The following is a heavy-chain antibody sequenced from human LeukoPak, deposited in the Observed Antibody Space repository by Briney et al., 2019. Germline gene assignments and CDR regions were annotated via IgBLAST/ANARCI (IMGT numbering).Heavy chain of an antibody. CDR1: GFTFSSYS. D-gene: IGHD4-17*01. Sequence: PGGSLRLSCAASGFTFSSYSMNWVRQAPGKGLEWVAAIIGSGGSTYYADSVKGRFTISRDNSKNTLYLQMHTLRAEDTAIYYCAKAKYDYGDPVGWFDPWGQGTLVTVSS. V-gene: IGHV3-23*01. CDR2: IIGSGGST. J-gene: IGHJ5*02. CDR3: AKAKYDYGDPVGWFDP.